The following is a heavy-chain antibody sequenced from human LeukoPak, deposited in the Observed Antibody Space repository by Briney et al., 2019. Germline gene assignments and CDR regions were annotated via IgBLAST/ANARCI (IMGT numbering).Heavy chain of an antibody. CDR2: VYYSGST. CDR1: GGSIGSSSYY. Sequence: PSETLSLTCTVSGGSIGSSSYYWGWIRQPPEKGLEWSGSVYYSGSTYYNPSLKSRVTISVDTSKNQFSLKLSSVTAADTAVYYCARHQTHGSGSFDPWGQGTLVSVS. D-gene: IGHD3-10*01. J-gene: IGHJ5*02. CDR3: ARHQTHGSGSFDP. V-gene: IGHV4-39*01.